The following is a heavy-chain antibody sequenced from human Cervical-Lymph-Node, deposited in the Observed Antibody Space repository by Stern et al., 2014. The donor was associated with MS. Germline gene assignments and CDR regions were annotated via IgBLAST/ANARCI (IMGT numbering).Heavy chain of an antibody. Sequence: QVQLVQSGGGVVQPGRSLRLSCAASGFIFRNSGMHWGRQAPGKGLEWVAVVWQDGSNQYYADSVKGRFAMSRDNSTNMADLQMNSLRVEDMGIYYCTRDPRGYCSGGSCYQGFFDSWGRGTLVTVSS. CDR2: VWQDGSNQ. CDR3: TRDPRGYCSGGSCYQGFFDS. D-gene: IGHD2-15*01. CDR1: GFIFRNSG. J-gene: IGHJ4*02. V-gene: IGHV3-33*01.